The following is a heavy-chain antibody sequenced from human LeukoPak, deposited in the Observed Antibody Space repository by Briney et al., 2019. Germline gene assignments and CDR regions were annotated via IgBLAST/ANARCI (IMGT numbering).Heavy chain of an antibody. Sequence: NPSETLSLTCTVSGGSISSSSYYWGWIRQPPGKGLEWIGSIYYSGSTYYNPSLKSRVTISVDTSKNQFSLKLSSVTAADTAVYYCARGVAPAAMYYWGQGTLVTVSS. D-gene: IGHD2-2*01. V-gene: IGHV4-39*07. CDR3: ARGVAPAAMYY. J-gene: IGHJ4*02. CDR2: IYYSGST. CDR1: GGSISSSSYY.